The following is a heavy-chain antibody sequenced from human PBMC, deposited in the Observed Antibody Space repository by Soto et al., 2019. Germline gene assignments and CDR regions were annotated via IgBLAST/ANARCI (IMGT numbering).Heavy chain of an antibody. CDR2: ITTSGSTK. D-gene: IGHD2-21*01. J-gene: IGHJ5*02. Sequence: GGSLRLSCAASGFTFSNFEMNWVRQAPGKGLEWISYITTSGSTKYDADSVKGRFTISRDNAKNYLYLQMNSLRAEHTAVYYCARRNSPVNISCGQGTLVTVSS. CDR1: GFTFSNFE. V-gene: IGHV3-48*03. CDR3: ARRNSPVNIS.